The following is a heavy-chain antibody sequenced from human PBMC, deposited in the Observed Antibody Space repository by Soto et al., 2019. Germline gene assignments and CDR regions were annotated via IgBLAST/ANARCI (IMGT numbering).Heavy chain of an antibody. Sequence: EVQLLESGGGLVQPGGSLTLSCAASGFTFSNYAMSWVRQAPGKGLEWVSAISGGGISTYYADSVRGRFTISVDNSRNTLYLRMIRLRAEDTAVYYCARDAISMVRGTNNWFDPWGQGTLVTVSS. CDR2: ISGGGIST. J-gene: IGHJ5*02. D-gene: IGHD3-10*01. V-gene: IGHV3-23*01. CDR1: GFTFSNYA. CDR3: ARDAISMVRGTNNWFDP.